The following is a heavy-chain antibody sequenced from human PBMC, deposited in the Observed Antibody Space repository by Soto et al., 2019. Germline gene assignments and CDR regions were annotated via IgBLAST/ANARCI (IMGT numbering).Heavy chain of an antibody. Sequence: GASVKFSCKASGYTFTSYYMHWVRQAPGQGLEWMGWISSYHGNTHYTQKLQGRVTMTTDTSTSTAHMELRSLRSDDTAVYYCARDFDSSGNYYAGGAFDIWGQGTLVTVSS. D-gene: IGHD3-22*01. V-gene: IGHV1-18*04. CDR3: ARDFDSSGNYYAGGAFDI. CDR2: ISSYHGNT. CDR1: GYTFTSYY. J-gene: IGHJ3*02.